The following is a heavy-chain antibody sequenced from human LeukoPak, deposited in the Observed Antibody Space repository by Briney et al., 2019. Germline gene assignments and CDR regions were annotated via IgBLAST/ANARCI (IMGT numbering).Heavy chain of an antibody. Sequence: GGSLRLSCATRGFTFISYRMNWVRQAPGMGLEWVSYISGRSSTIYYADSVKGRFTISIDNAENSLYLQMNSLRAEDTAVYYCARVRLDSETYSLFYCGQGTLVTVSS. CDR2: ISGRSSTI. CDR3: ARVRLDSETYSLFY. J-gene: IGHJ4*02. V-gene: IGHV3-48*01. D-gene: IGHD2-21*01. CDR1: GFTFISYR.